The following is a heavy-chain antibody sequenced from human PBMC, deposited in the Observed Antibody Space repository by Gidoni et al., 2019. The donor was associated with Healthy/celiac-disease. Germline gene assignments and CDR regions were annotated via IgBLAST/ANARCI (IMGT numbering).Heavy chain of an antibody. D-gene: IGHD3-3*01. CDR3: TRDRFLEWPFPDY. J-gene: IGHJ4*02. Sequence: EVQLVESGGGLVKPGRSLRLSCTASGFTFGDYAMSWFRQAPGKGLEWVGFIRSKAYGGTTEYAASVKGRFTISRDDSKSIAYLQMNSLKTEDTAVYYCTRDRFLEWPFPDYWGQGTLVTVSS. CDR1: GFTFGDYA. V-gene: IGHV3-49*05. CDR2: IRSKAYGGTT.